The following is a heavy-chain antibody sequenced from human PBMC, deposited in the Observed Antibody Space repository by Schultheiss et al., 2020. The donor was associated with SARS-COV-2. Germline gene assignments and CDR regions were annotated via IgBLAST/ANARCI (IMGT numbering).Heavy chain of an antibody. CDR3: ARGRFSSSWWSGDWVDP. Sequence: SETLSLTCAIYGGSFSGYFWTWIRQPPGKGLEWIGYIYYSGSTYYNPSLKSRVTISVDTSKNQFSLKLRSVTAADTAVYYCARGRFSSSWWSGDWVDPWGQGTLVTVSS. CDR1: GGSFSGYF. D-gene: IGHD6-13*01. V-gene: IGHV4-34*01. J-gene: IGHJ5*02. CDR2: IYYSGST.